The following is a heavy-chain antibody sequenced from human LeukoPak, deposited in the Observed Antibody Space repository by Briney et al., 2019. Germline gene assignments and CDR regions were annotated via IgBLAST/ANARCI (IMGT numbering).Heavy chain of an antibody. Sequence: SETLSLTCTVSGGSVSSYYWSWIRPPPGKGLEWIAYIYYSGSTNYNPSLKSRVTISVDTSKNQFSLKLSSVTAADTAVYYCARRPLSNYYFDYWGQGTLVTVSS. D-gene: IGHD4-11*01. CDR3: ARRPLSNYYFDY. CDR2: IYYSGST. CDR1: GGSVSSYY. V-gene: IGHV4-59*08. J-gene: IGHJ4*02.